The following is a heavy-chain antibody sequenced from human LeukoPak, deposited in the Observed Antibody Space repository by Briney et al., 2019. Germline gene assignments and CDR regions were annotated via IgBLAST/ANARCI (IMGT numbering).Heavy chain of an antibody. V-gene: IGHV3-30*03. D-gene: IGHD3-3*01. Sequence: PGGSLRLSCAASGFTFSSYGMHWVRQAPGKGLEWVALISYDGSTKYYADSVKGRFTISRDNSKNTLYLQMNSLRAEDTAVYYCARDFWSGPTYGGAFDIWGQGTMVTVSS. CDR2: ISYDGSTK. J-gene: IGHJ3*02. CDR1: GFTFSSYG. CDR3: ARDFWSGPTYGGAFDI.